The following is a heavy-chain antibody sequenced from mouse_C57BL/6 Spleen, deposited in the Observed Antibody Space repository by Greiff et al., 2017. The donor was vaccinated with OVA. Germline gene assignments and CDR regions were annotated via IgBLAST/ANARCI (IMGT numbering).Heavy chain of an antibody. Sequence: EVQLVESGGGLVKPGGSLKLSCAASGFTFSDYGMHWVRQAPEKGLEWVAYISSGSSTIYYADTVKGRFTIYRENAKNPLFLQMTSLRSEDTAMYYCARNDYYAMDYWGQGTSVTVSS. J-gene: IGHJ4*01. V-gene: IGHV5-17*01. CDR1: GFTFSDYG. CDR2: ISSGSSTI. CDR3: ARNDYYAMDY.